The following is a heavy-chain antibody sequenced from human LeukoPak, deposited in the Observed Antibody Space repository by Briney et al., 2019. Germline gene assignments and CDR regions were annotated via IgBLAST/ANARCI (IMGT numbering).Heavy chain of an antibody. J-gene: IGHJ5*02. V-gene: IGHV3-30-3*01. Sequence: GGSLRLSCAASGCTFSDFAMPWVRQTPGKGLEWVTMMTYNGGHEYYADSVKGRFTISRDNSNNMLFLQMNSLTPDDTALYYCARGREHWDYLDHWGQGTLVAVSS. CDR2: MTYNGGHE. D-gene: IGHD4/OR15-4a*01. CDR1: GCTFSDFA. CDR3: ARGREHWDYLDH.